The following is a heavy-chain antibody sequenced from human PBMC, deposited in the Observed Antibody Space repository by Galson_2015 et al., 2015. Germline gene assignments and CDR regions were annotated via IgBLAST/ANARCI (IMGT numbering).Heavy chain of an antibody. CDR3: ARHPIVVVPAAVGCWFDP. CDR1: GGSFSGYY. V-gene: IGHV4-34*01. CDR2: INHSGST. D-gene: IGHD2-2*01. Sequence: SETLSLTCAVYGGSFSGYYWSWIRQPPGKGLEWIGEINHSGSTNYNPSLKSRVTISVDTSKNQFSLKLSSVTAADTAVYYCARHPIVVVPAAVGCWFDPWGQGIPVTVSS. J-gene: IGHJ5*02.